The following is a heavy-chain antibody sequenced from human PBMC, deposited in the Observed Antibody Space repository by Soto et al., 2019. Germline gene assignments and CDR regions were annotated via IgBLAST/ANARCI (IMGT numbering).Heavy chain of an antibody. CDR3: AREYCTNGLCYDDFDI. D-gene: IGHD2-8*01. Sequence: EVQLVESGGGLVQPGGSLRLSCAASGFTFSSYAMHWVRQAPGKGLEYVSAISSNGGSTYYANSVKGRFTISRDKSKNTLYLQMGSLRAEDMAVYYCAREYCTNGLCYDDFDIWGQGTRVTVSS. CDR2: ISSNGGST. V-gene: IGHV3-64*01. CDR1: GFTFSSYA. J-gene: IGHJ3*02.